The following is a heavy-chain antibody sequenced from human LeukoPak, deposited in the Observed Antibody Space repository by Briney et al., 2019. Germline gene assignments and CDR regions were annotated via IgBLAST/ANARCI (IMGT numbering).Heavy chain of an antibody. Sequence: SETLPLTCTVSGGSVSSYYWSWIRQPPGKGLEWIGEINHSGSTNYNPSLKSRVTISVDTSKNQFSLKLSSVTAADTAVYYCARGPPNYYGSGSYPDFFDYWGQGTLVTVSS. CDR3: ARGPPNYYGSGSYPDFFDY. CDR2: INHSGST. D-gene: IGHD3-10*01. CDR1: GGSVSSYY. J-gene: IGHJ4*02. V-gene: IGHV4-34*01.